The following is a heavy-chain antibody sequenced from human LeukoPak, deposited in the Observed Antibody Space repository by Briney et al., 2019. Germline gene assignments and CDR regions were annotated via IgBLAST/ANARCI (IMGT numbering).Heavy chain of an antibody. CDR2: INHSGST. D-gene: IGHD3-3*01. J-gene: IGHJ6*03. Sequence: SETLSLTCAVYGGSFSGYYWSWIRQPPGKGLEWIGEINHSGSTNYNPSLKSLVTISVDTSKNQFSLKLSSVTAADTAVYYCARGPKDDFWSGFVYYYYYMDVWGKGTTVTVSS. V-gene: IGHV4-34*01. CDR3: ARGPKDDFWSGFVYYYYYMDV. CDR1: GGSFSGYY.